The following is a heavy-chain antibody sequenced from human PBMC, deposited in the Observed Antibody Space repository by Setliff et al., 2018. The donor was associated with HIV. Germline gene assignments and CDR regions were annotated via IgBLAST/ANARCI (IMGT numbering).Heavy chain of an antibody. CDR1: GFTFSSCA. Sequence: ESLKISCAASGFTFSSCAMSWVRQAPGKGLEWVLVISGSGASTYYADSVKDRFTISRDNSKNTLYLQMNSLRVEDTAVYYCAKGRYGGYDWGTLDIWGQGTMVT. J-gene: IGHJ3*02. D-gene: IGHD5-12*01. CDR2: ISGSGAST. V-gene: IGHV3-23*01. CDR3: AKGRYGGYDWGTLDI.